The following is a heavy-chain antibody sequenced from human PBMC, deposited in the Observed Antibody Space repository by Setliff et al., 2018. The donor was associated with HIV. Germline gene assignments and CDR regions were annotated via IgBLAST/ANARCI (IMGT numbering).Heavy chain of an antibody. D-gene: IGHD6-19*01. Sequence: ASVKVSCKASGYTFNSYSISWVRQAPGQGPEWVGWIATYNGNTNYAQRLQGRVTLTTDTSTSTAYMELRSLRFDDTAVYFCARGVSQAYTYGSGAYYYFDFWGLGTLVTVSS. J-gene: IGHJ4*02. CDR2: IATYNGNT. CDR3: ARGVSQAYTYGSGAYYYFDF. CDR1: GYTFNSYS. V-gene: IGHV1-18*01.